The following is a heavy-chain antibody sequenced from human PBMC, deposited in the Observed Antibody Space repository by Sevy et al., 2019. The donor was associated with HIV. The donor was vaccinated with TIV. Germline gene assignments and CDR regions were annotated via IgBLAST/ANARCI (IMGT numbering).Heavy chain of an antibody. Sequence: ASVKVSCKASGGTFSSYAISWVRQAPGQGLEWMGGIIPIFGTANYAQKFQGRVTITAEESTSTAYMELSSLRSEDTAVYYCARIGEYCSGGSCYDYYYGMDVWGQGTTVTVSS. CDR3: ARIGEYCSGGSCYDYYYGMDV. CDR2: IIPIFGTA. D-gene: IGHD2-15*01. V-gene: IGHV1-69*13. CDR1: GGTFSSYA. J-gene: IGHJ6*02.